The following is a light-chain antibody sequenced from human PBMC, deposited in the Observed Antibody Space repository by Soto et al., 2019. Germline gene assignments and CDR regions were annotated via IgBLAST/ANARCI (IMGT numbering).Light chain of an antibody. Sequence: EIVLTQSPDTLSLSPGERATLSCRASQSVSTDSLAWYQQRPGQAPRLLIYGASTRATGIPARFSGSGSGTEFTLTISSLQSEDFSIYYCQQYNNWPLTFGGGTKVDIK. CDR1: QSVSTD. V-gene: IGKV3-15*01. J-gene: IGKJ4*01. CDR2: GAS. CDR3: QQYNNWPLT.